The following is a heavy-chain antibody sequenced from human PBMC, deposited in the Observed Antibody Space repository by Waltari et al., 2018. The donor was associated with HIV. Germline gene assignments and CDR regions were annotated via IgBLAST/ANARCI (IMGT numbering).Heavy chain of an antibody. J-gene: IGHJ6*02. V-gene: IGHV3-15*01. CDR1: GFPFRRPW. CDR3: TTGHRGVPHSMDV. Sequence: EVRLVESGGGLVRQGGYLRLSLSASGFPFRRPWKTWVRQGPGKVLEWIGRIKSKTEGKTTDYAAPVRGRFTVSRDDSRNTLYLQMNSLKTEDTAVYYCTTGHRGVPHSMDVWGQGTTVTVSS. D-gene: IGHD3-10*01. CDR2: IKSKTEGKTT.